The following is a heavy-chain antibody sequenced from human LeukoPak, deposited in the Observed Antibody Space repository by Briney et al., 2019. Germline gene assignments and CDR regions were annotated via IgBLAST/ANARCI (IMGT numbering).Heavy chain of an antibody. D-gene: IGHD1-26*01. J-gene: IGHJ3*02. Sequence: GGSLRLSCAAAGFTFSTYSMKSVRQAPGSGPEWTSYISGTSSIIYYAGSVKGRFTISTDKAKNSLYLEMNSQRDERTSVYDCARGTWDWDRSFDSWGQGIMVSVSS. V-gene: IGHV3-48*02. CDR3: ARGTWDWDRSFDS. CDR1: GFTFSTYS. CDR2: ISGTSSII.